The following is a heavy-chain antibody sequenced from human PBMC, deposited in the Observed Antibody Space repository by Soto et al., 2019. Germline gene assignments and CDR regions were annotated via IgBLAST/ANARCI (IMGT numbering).Heavy chain of an antibody. Sequence: QVQLVDAGGAVVQPGRSLRLACAASGFTFSTYAMYLVRQSPGTGLEWVAVISFDGSNKFCADSVRGRFTISRDNSKNTLYLRMHSLSAEDTAVYYCASPNCIRGSCYWAFFDSWGQGTLVTVSS. CDR1: GFTFSTYA. D-gene: IGHD2-15*01. V-gene: IGHV3-30*03. CDR2: ISFDGSNK. J-gene: IGHJ4*02. CDR3: ASPNCIRGSCYWAFFDS.